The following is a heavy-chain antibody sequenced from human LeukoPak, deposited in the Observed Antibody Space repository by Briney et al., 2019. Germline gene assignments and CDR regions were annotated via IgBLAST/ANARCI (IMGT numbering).Heavy chain of an antibody. J-gene: IGHJ3*02. D-gene: IGHD3-3*01. CDR2: MNPNSGKT. CDR1: GYTFTSYD. Sequence: ASVKVSCKASGYTFTSYDINWVRQATGQGLEWMGWMNPNSGKTGYAQKFQGRVTMTRNTSISTAYMELSSLRSEDTAVYYCARDRPNYDFWIPKTVIGAFDIWGQGTMVTVSS. CDR3: ARDRPNYDFWIPKTVIGAFDI. V-gene: IGHV1-8*01.